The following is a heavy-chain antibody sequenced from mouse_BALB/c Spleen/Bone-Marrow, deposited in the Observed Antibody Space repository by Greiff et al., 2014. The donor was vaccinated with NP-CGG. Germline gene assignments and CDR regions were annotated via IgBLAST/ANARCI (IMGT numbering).Heavy chain of an antibody. CDR3: ARDRGVQGYAMDY. CDR1: GFTFSDFY. Sequence: EVMLVESGGGLVKPGGSLKLSCAASGFTFSDFYMYWVRQTPVKRLEWVATISYGGSYIYYPDSVKGRFTISRDDAKNNLYLQMSSLKSEDTAMYYCARDRGVQGYAMDYWGQGTSVTVSS. D-gene: IGHD2-14*01. CDR2: ISYGGSYI. V-gene: IGHV5-4*02. J-gene: IGHJ4*01.